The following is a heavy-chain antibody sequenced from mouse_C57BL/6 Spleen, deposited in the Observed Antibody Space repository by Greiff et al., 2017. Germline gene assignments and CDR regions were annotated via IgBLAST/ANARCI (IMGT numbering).Heavy chain of an antibody. CDR3: ASTGTDWYFDV. J-gene: IGHJ1*03. CDR1: GYTFTSYW. D-gene: IGHD4-1*02. CDR2: IDPSDSYT. Sequence: QVQLQQPGAELVKPGASVKLSCKASGYTFTSYWMQWVKQRPGQGLEWIGEIDPSDSYTNSNQKFKGKATLTVDTSSSTAYMQLSSLTSEDSAVYYCASTGTDWYFDVWGTGTTVTVSS. V-gene: IGHV1-50*01.